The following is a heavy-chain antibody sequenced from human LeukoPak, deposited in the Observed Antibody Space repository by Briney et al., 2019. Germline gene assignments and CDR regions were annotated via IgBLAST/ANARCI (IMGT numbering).Heavy chain of an antibody. CDR1: GFTFSSYA. Sequence: GGSLRLSCAASGFTFSSYAMSWVRQAPGKGLEWVSSISGSGGSTYYADSVKGRFTISRDNSKNTLYLQMNSLRAEDTAVYYCAKAPYGDYAWWFDPWGQGTLVTVSS. J-gene: IGHJ5*02. V-gene: IGHV3-23*01. D-gene: IGHD4-17*01. CDR3: AKAPYGDYAWWFDP. CDR2: ISGSGGST.